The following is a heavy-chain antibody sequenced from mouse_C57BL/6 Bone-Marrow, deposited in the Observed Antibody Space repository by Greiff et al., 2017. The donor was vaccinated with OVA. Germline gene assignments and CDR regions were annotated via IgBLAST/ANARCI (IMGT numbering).Heavy chain of an antibody. CDR1: GFSLTSYG. V-gene: IGHV2-2*01. Sequence: VMLVESGPGLVQPSQSLSITCTVSGFSLTSYGVHWVRQSPGKGLEWLGVIWSGGSTDYTAAFISRLSISKDNSKSQVFFKMNSLQADDTAIYYCARDGYSNQAWFAYWGQGTLVTVSA. CDR3: ARDGYSNQAWFAY. J-gene: IGHJ3*01. CDR2: IWSGGST. D-gene: IGHD2-5*01.